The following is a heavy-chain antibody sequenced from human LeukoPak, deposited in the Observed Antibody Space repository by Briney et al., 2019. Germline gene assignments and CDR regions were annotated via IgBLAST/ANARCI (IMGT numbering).Heavy chain of an antibody. CDR3: AKDADSNYRHYYYFYYMDV. CDR2: ISYDGSNK. V-gene: IGHV3-30*18. CDR1: GFTFSSYG. D-gene: IGHD4-11*01. J-gene: IGHJ6*03. Sequence: GWSLRLSCAASGFTFSSYGMHWVRQAPGKGLEWVAVISYDGSNKYYADSVKGRFTISRDNSKNTLYLQMNSLRAEDTAVYYCAKDADSNYRHYYYFYYMDVWGKGTTVTVSS.